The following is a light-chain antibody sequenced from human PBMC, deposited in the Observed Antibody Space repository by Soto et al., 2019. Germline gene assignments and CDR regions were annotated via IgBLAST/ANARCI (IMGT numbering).Light chain of an antibody. CDR1: QFIGSN. V-gene: IGKV3-15*01. CDR2: DAS. J-gene: IGKJ4*01. Sequence: MTQSPVTLSVSPGERATLSCRASQFIGSNLAWYQQEPAQPPRLLIYDASTRATGIPARFSGSGSGTEFTLTISSLQSEDFAVYYCQQYNNWPPLTFGGGTKVDIK. CDR3: QQYNNWPPLT.